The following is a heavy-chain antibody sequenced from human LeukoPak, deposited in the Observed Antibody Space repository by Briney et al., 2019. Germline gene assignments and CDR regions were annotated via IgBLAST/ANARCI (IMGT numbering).Heavy chain of an antibody. J-gene: IGHJ5*02. D-gene: IGHD2-15*01. V-gene: IGHV3-30*02. CDR3: AKAGGWSVSPDDTEHENWFDP. CDR1: GFTFSSYG. Sequence: GGSLRLSCAASGFTFSSYGMHWVRQAPGKGLEWVAFIRYDGSNKYYADSVKGRFTISRDNSKNTLYLQMNSLRAEDTAVYYCAKAGGWSVSPDDTEHENWFDPWGQGTLVTVSS. CDR2: IRYDGSNK.